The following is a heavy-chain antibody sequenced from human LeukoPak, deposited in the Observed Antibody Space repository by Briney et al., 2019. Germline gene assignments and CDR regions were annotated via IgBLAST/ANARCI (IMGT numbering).Heavy chain of an antibody. CDR2: ISAYNGNT. V-gene: IGHV1-18*01. CDR1: GYTFTSYG. CDR3: ARWGYYDFWSGPTHYYGMDV. J-gene: IGHJ6*02. D-gene: IGHD3-3*01. Sequence: ASVKVSCKASGYTFTSYGISWVRQAPGQGLEWMGWISAYNGNTNYAQKLQGRVTMTTDTSTSTAYMELRSLRSDDTAVYYCARWGYYDFWSGPTHYYGMDVWAKGPRTPSP.